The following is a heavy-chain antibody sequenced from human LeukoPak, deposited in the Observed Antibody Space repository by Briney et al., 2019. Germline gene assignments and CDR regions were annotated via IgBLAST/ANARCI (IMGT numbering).Heavy chain of an antibody. J-gene: IGHJ6*02. CDR3: AFQNQTAIYYYYYGMDV. Sequence: GGSLRLSCAASGFTFSDYYMSWIRQAPGKGLEWVSYISSSGSTIYYADSVKGRFTISRDNAKNSLYLQMNSLRAEDTAVYYCAFQNQTAIYYYYYGMDVWGQGTTVTVSS. CDR1: GFTFSDYY. V-gene: IGHV3-11*01. CDR2: ISSSGSTI. D-gene: IGHD2-21*02.